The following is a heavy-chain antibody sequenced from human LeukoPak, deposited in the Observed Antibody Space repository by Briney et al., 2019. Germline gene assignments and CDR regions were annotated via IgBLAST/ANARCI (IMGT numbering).Heavy chain of an antibody. V-gene: IGHV4-34*01. CDR3: ARHRSGWLQSSFDY. CDR1: GGSFSGYY. Sequence: KPSETLSLTCAVYGGSFSGYYWSWIRQPPGKGLEWIGEINHSGSTNYNPSPKSRVTISVDTSKNQFSLKLSSVTAADTAVYYCARHRSGWLQSSFDYWGQGTLVTVSS. CDR2: INHSGST. D-gene: IGHD5-24*01. J-gene: IGHJ4*02.